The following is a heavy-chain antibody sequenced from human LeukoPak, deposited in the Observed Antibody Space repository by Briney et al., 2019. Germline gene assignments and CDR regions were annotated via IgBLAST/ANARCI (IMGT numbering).Heavy chain of an antibody. CDR3: ASRDYYDSSGYFDAFDI. D-gene: IGHD3-22*01. V-gene: IGHV3-21*04. Sequence: GGSLRLSCAGSGFTFSSYSMNWVRQAPGKGLEWVSSISSSSSYIYYADSVKGRFTISRDDSKNTLYLQMNSLRAEDTAVYYCASRDYYDSSGYFDAFDIWGQGTMVTVSS. J-gene: IGHJ3*02. CDR2: ISSSSSYI. CDR1: GFTFSSYS.